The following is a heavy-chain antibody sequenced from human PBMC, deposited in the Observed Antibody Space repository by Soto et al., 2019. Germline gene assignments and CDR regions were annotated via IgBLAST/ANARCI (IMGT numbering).Heavy chain of an antibody. D-gene: IGHD1-26*01. V-gene: IGHV3-30*18. J-gene: IGHJ4*02. CDR1: GFTFSSYG. CDR2: ISYDGSNK. CDR3: AKAQVVGATTPFDY. Sequence: GSLRLSCAASGFTFSSYGMHWVRQAPGKGLEWVAVISYDGSNKYYADSVKGRFTISRDNSKNTLYLQMNSLRAEDTAVYYCAKAQVVGATTPFDYWGQGTLVTVSS.